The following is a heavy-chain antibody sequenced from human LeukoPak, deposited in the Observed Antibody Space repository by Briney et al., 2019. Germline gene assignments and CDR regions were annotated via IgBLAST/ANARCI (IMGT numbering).Heavy chain of an antibody. D-gene: IGHD3-22*01. Sequence: PGGSLRLSCAASGFTFSSYAMHWVRQAPGKGLEWVAVISYDGSNKYYADSVKGRFTISRDNSKNTLYLQMNSLRAEDTGVYYCARVGGEYYYDSSGYYHYWGQGTLVTVSS. CDR3: ARVGGEYYYDSSGYYHY. V-gene: IGHV3-30-3*01. CDR1: GFTFSSYA. J-gene: IGHJ4*02. CDR2: ISYDGSNK.